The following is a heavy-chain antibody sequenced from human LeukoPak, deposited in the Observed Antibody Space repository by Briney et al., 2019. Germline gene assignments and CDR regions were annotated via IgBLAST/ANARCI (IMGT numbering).Heavy chain of an antibody. CDR1: GFTFSSYG. V-gene: IGHV3-30*02. D-gene: IGHD3-10*01. CDR2: IRYDGSNK. CDR3: RYYGSGSYYTLDY. Sequence: GGSLRLSCAASGFTFSSYGMHWVRQAPGKGLEWVAFIRYDGSNKYYADSVKGRFTISRDNSKNTLYLQMNSLRAEDAAVYYCRYYGSGSYYTLDYWGQGTLVTVSS. J-gene: IGHJ4*02.